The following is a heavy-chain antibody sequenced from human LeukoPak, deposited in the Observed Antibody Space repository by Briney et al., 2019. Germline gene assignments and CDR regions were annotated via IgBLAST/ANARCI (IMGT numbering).Heavy chain of an antibody. CDR3: ARCPKRRYSYGYVNWFDP. Sequence: GGSLRLSCAASGFTFSSYWMSWVRQAPGKGLEWVANIKQDGSEKYYVDSVKGRFTISRDNAKNSLYLQMNSLRAEDTAVYYCARCPKRRYSYGYVNWFDPWGQGTLVTVSS. CDR1: GFTFSSYW. V-gene: IGHV3-7*03. CDR2: IKQDGSEK. J-gene: IGHJ5*02. D-gene: IGHD5-18*01.